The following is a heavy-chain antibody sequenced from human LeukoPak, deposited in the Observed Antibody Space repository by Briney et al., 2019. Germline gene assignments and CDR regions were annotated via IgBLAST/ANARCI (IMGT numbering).Heavy chain of an antibody. CDR1: GGTFSSYA. CDR2: IIPILGIA. J-gene: IGHJ4*02. CDR3: ARVETDYGSGTLDY. Sequence: ASVKVSCKASGGTFSSYAISWVRQAPGQGLEWMGRIIPILGIANYAQKFQGRVTITADKSTSTAYMELSSLRSEDTAVYYCARVETDYGSGTLDYWGQGTLVTVSS. D-gene: IGHD3-10*01. V-gene: IGHV1-69*04.